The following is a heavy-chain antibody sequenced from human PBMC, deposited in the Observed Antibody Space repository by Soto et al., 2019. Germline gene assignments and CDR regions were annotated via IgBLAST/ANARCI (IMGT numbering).Heavy chain of an antibody. CDR3: ASPYYDILTGYHDAFDI. CDR1: GGSISSYY. V-gene: IGHV4-59*04. Sequence: SETLALTCTVSGGSISSYYWSWIRQPPGKGLEWIGYIYHSGSTYYNPSLKSRVTISVDTSKNQFSLKLSSVTAADTAVYYCASPYYDILTGYHDAFDIWGQGTMVTVSS. J-gene: IGHJ3*02. CDR2: IYHSGST. D-gene: IGHD3-9*01.